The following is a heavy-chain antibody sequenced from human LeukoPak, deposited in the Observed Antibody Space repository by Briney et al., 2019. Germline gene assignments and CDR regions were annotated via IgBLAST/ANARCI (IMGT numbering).Heavy chain of an antibody. CDR1: GYTFTSYG. CDR2: ISAYNGNT. J-gene: IGHJ4*02. D-gene: IGHD2-8*02. V-gene: IGHV1-18*01. CDR3: ARRPDRCPGGGACYFFDY. Sequence: ASVKVSCKASGYTFTSYGISWVRQAPGQGLEWMGWISAYNGNTNYAQKLQGRVTMTTDTSTSTAYMELRSPRSDDTAVYYCARRPDRCPGGGACYFFDYWGQGTLVTVSS.